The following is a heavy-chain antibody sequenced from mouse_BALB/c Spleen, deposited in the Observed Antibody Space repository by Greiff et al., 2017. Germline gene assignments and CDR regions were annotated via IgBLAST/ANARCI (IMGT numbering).Heavy chain of an antibody. Sequence: VQLQQSGAELVRPGASVTLSCKASGYTFTDYEMHWVKQTPVRGLEWIGAIDPETGGTAYNQKFKGKATLTADKSSSTAYMELRSLTSEDSAVYYCTRGWFDYWGQGTTRTVSS. CDR3: TRGWFDY. J-gene: IGHJ2*01. CDR2: IDPETGGT. CDR1: GYTFTDYE. D-gene: IGHD2-3*01. V-gene: IGHV1-15*01.